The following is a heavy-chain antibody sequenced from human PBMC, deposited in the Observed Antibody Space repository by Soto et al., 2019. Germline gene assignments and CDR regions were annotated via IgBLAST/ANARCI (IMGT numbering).Heavy chain of an antibody. V-gene: IGHV3-30*18. CDR3: AKDSSSWSYYYYGMDV. D-gene: IGHD6-13*01. J-gene: IGHJ6*02. CDR1: GFPFSSYG. CDR2: ISYDGSNK. Sequence: GGSLRLSCAASGFPFSSYGMHWVRQDTGKGLEWVAVISYDGSNKYYADSVKGRFTISRDNSKNTLYLQMNSLRAEDTAVYYCAKDSSSWSYYYYGMDVWGQGTTVTVS.